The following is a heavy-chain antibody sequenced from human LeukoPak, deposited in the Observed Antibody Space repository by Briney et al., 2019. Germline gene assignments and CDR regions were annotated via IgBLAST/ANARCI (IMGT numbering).Heavy chain of an antibody. Sequence: GGSLRLSCAASGFTFSTYAMSWVRQAPGKGLEWVSAIRGSGGTTYYAESVRGRFTISRDNSKNTLYLQMNSLRAEDTAVYYCARGSSDWYGPFDYWGQGTLVTVS. CDR2: IRGSGGTT. D-gene: IGHD6-19*01. V-gene: IGHV3-23*01. J-gene: IGHJ4*02. CDR1: GFTFSTYA. CDR3: ARGSSDWYGPFDY.